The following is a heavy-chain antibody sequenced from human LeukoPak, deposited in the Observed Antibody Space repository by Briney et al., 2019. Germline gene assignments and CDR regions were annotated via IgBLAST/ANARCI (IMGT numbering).Heavy chain of an antibody. V-gene: IGHV3-33*01. CDR2: IWYGGSNK. CDR1: GFTFSSYG. J-gene: IGHJ4*02. Sequence: GGSLRLSCAASGFTFSSYGMHWVRQAPGKGLEWVAVIWYGGSNKYYADSVKGRFTISRDNSKNTLYLQMNSLRAEDTAVYYCARGRELPGYSSRLIDYWGQGTLVTVSS. D-gene: IGHD6-13*01. CDR3: ARGRELPGYSSRLIDY.